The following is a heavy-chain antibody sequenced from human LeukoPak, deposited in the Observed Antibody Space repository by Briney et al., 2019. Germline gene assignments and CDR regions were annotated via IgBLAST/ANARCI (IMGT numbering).Heavy chain of an antibody. V-gene: IGHV4-59*11. CDR1: GGSISSHY. CDR2: IFYSGST. D-gene: IGHD3-10*01. CDR3: TRGTRGSGLYS. Sequence: SETLSLTCTVSGGSISSHYWSWIRQPPGKGLEWIGYIFYSGSTNQNPSLKSRVTMSVDGSKNQFLVKLSSVTAADTAVYYCTRGTRGSGLYSWSQGTLVTVSS. J-gene: IGHJ5*02.